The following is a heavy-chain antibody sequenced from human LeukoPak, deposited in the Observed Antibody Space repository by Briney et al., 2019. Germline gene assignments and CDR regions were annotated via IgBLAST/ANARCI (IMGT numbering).Heavy chain of an antibody. CDR1: GDSISINYN. D-gene: IGHD6-19*01. V-gene: IGHV4-39*01. Sequence: SQTLSLTCTVSGDSISINYNWGWIRQPPGKGLEWIGSIFYSGATYYSPSLKSRVTISVDTSKNQFSLKLSSMTAADTAVYYCVRHRQWLLFPDYWGQGTLVTVSS. CDR3: VRHRQWLLFPDY. CDR2: IFYSGAT. J-gene: IGHJ4*02.